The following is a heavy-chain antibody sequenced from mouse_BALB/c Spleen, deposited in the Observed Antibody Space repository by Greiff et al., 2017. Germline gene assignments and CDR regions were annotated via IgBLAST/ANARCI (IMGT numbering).Heavy chain of an antibody. CDR3: ASSQGMITAGAWFAY. V-gene: IGHV5-17*02. CDR1: GFTFSSFG. Sequence: EVQLVESGGGLVQPGGSRKLSCAASGFTFSSFGMHWVRQAPEKGLEWVAYISSGSSTIYYADTVKGRFTISRDNPKNTLFLQMTSLRSEDTAMYYGASSQGMITAGAWFAYWGQGTLVTVSA. J-gene: IGHJ3*01. D-gene: IGHD2-4*01. CDR2: ISSGSSTI.